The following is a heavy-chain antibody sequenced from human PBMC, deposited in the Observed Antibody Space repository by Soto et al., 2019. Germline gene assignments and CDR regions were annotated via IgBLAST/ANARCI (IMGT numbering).Heavy chain of an antibody. Sequence: SSETLSLTCTVSGGSISSYYWSWIRQPPGKGLEWIGYIYYSGSTNYNPSLKSRVTISVDTSKNQFSLKLSSVTAADTAVYYCARDLGSGYDKNYYYYGMDVWGQGTTVTVSS. CDR1: GGSISSYY. J-gene: IGHJ6*02. V-gene: IGHV4-59*01. D-gene: IGHD5-12*01. CDR3: ARDLGSGYDKNYYYYGMDV. CDR2: IYYSGST.